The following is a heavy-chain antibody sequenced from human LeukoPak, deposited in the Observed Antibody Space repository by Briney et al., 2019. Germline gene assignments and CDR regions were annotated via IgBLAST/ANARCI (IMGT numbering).Heavy chain of an antibody. D-gene: IGHD4-17*01. CDR1: GVSFDDYY. V-gene: IGHV4-34*01. Sequence: PSETLSLTCAVSGVSFDDYYWAWVRQTPGRGLEWIGEINHSGYTNDSPSLKSRVSLSIATSRKQFSLNLRSVTVAAAGSYSCTRMTTGHDYWGPVTLVTVSS. CDR3: TRMTTGHDY. CDR2: INHSGYT. J-gene: IGHJ4*02.